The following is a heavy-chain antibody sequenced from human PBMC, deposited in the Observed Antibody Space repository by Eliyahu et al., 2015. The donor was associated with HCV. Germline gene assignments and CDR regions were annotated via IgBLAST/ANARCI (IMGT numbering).Heavy chain of an antibody. CDR1: GGSVSSASHY. CDR2: IDDNGGM. D-gene: IGHD2-21*02. Sequence: QVQLRESGPGLVKPSQTLSLXCSVSGGSVSSASHYWTWVRQPAGKGLGWVGGIDDNGGMNYTPSLKSRVNITRDTSKRQFSLKLSSVTAADTALYYCARVEDVTNLDYWGHGILVTVSS. V-gene: IGHV4-61*02. CDR3: ARVEDVTNLDY. J-gene: IGHJ4*01.